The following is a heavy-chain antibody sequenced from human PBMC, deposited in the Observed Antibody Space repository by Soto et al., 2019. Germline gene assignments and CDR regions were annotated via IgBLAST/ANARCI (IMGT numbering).Heavy chain of an antibody. CDR3: ARYASGTYPFFDQ. CDR1: GASISSYY. V-gene: IGHV4-59*01. Sequence: SETLSLTCAVSGASISSYYWNWIRQAPGKGLEWIGNIWYSGTSNYNPSLKSRVTISLDTSKNLFSLMLTSVTAADTAVYYCARYASGTYPFFDQWGRGTLVTVSS. CDR2: IWYSGTS. J-gene: IGHJ4*02. D-gene: IGHD3-10*01.